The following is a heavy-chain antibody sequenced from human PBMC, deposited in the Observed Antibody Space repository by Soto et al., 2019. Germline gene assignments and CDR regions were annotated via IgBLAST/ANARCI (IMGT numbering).Heavy chain of an antibody. CDR2: VSWDGDK. V-gene: IGHV2-5*02. Sequence: QITLKESGPTLVKPTQSLTLTCTFSGFSLNTGGLGVGWVRQPPGRALEGLALVSWDGDKRYSPSLPSRLSITKDTSNNQVVLTMTHMDPVDTATYYCVHSRCGGDCLRSYSSHYYYGMDVWGQGNTVTVSS. D-gene: IGHD2-21*02. CDR3: VHSRCGGDCLRSYSSHYYYGMDV. J-gene: IGHJ6*02. CDR1: GFSLNTGGLG.